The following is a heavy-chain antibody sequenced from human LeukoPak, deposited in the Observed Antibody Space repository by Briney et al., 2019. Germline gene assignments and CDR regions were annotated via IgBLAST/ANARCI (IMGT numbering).Heavy chain of an antibody. CDR3: ARVGEGIAAVWYFDY. CDR1: GDTFSSYA. J-gene: IGHJ4*02. D-gene: IGHD6-13*01. Sequence: SVKVSCKASGDTFSSYAISWVRQAPGQGLEWMGGIIPIFGTANYAQKFQGRVTITADESTSTAYMELSSLRSEDTAVYYCARVGEGIAAVWYFDYWGQGTLVTVSS. CDR2: IIPIFGTA. V-gene: IGHV1-69*13.